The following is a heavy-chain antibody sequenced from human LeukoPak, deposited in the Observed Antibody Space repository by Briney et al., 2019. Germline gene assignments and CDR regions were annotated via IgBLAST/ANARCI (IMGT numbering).Heavy chain of an antibody. D-gene: IGHD3-22*01. CDR2: ISGGSGST. CDR3: AKHRFESGGYHSTD. CDR1: GYTFTSYA. J-gene: IGHJ4*02. Sequence: ASVKVSCKASGYTFTSYAMSWVRQAPGKGLAWVSTISGGSGSTYCADSVKGRFTISRDSSKNTLYLQMNSLRDEDTAVYYCAKHRFESGGYHSTDWGQGTLVTVSS. V-gene: IGHV3-23*01.